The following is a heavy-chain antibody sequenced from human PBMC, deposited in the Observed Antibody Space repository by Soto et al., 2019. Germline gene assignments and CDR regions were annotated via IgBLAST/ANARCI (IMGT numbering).Heavy chain of an antibody. V-gene: IGHV3-7*01. Sequence: SGGSLRLSCAASGFSFSDYWMTWVRQAPGKGLEWVANIKQDGSQQYYGDSVKGRFTISRDNSRDSLYLQMNSLRDDDTAVYYCARXITRPRTYDVMTGIFDFWGQGTLVTVSS. CDR1: GFSFSDYW. J-gene: IGHJ4*02. CDR3: ARXITRPRTYDVMTGIFDF. D-gene: IGHD3-9*01. CDR2: IKQDGSQQ.